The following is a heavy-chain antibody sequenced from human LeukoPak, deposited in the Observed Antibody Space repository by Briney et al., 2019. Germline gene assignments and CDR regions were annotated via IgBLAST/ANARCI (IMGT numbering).Heavy chain of an antibody. V-gene: IGHV3-53*01. CDR2: DSGDNT. D-gene: IGHD5-12*01. CDR1: GFTINTHY. CDR3: ASRGGYSGHDFGGGVEGYFDY. Sequence: GGSLRLSCAASGFTINTHYMNWVRQATGRGMDWVACDSGDNTYYADSVKGRFTISRDNSNNTMFLQLRNVRVEDTAVYYCASRGGYSGHDFGGGVEGYFDYWGQGTVVSVSS. J-gene: IGHJ4*02.